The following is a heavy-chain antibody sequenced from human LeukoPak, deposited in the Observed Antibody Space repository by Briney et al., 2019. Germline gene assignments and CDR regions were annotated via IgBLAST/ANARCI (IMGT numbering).Heavy chain of an antibody. Sequence: GGSPRLSCAASGFTFSSYSMNWVRQAPGKGLEWVSSISSSSSYIYYADSVKGRFTISRDNAKNSLYLQMNSLRAEDTAVYYCARAGGSYLVFDNWGQGTLVTVS. D-gene: IGHD1-26*01. CDR3: ARAGGSYLVFDN. J-gene: IGHJ4*02. CDR1: GFTFSSYS. V-gene: IGHV3-21*01. CDR2: ISSSSSYI.